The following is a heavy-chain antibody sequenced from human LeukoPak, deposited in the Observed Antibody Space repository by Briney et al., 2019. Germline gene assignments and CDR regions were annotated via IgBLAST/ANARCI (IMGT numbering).Heavy chain of an antibody. J-gene: IGHJ3*02. CDR3: ARMEKPLRAYGDDDAFDI. Sequence: GSSVKVSCKASGGTFSSYAISWVRQAPGQGLEWMGRIIPILGIANYAQKFQGRVTITADKSTSTAYMELSSLRSEDTAVYYCARMEKPLRAYGDDDAFDIWGQGTMVTVSS. CDR2: IIPILGIA. V-gene: IGHV1-69*04. CDR1: GGTFSSYA. D-gene: IGHD4-17*01.